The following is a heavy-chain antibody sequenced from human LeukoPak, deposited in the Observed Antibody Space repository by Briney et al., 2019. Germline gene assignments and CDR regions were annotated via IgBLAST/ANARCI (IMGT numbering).Heavy chain of an antibody. CDR3: ARDWGAAGLWDY. CDR1: GFTFSNYW. J-gene: IGHJ4*02. D-gene: IGHD6-13*01. V-gene: IGHV3-7*05. Sequence: GGSLRLSCASSGFTFSNYWMSWVRQAPGKGLEWVANIKEDGSEKDYVDSVKGRSTISRDNAKNSLYLQMNSLRAEDTAIYYCARDWGAAGLWDYWGQGTLVTVSS. CDR2: IKEDGSEK.